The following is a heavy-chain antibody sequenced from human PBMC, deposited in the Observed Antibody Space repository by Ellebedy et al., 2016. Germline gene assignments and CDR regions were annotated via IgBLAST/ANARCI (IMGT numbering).Heavy chain of an antibody. Sequence: GGSLRLSXAASGFTFSSYSMNWVRQAPGKGLEWVSSISSSSSYIYYADSVKGRFTISRDNAKNSLYLQMNSLRAEDTAVYYCARDQECRSGGSCYHPGSDYWGQGTLVTVSS. J-gene: IGHJ4*02. CDR3: ARDQECRSGGSCYHPGSDY. D-gene: IGHD2-15*01. V-gene: IGHV3-21*01. CDR2: ISSSSSYI. CDR1: GFTFSSYS.